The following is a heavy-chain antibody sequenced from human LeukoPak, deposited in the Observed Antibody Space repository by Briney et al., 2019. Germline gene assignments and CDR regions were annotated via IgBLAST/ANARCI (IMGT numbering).Heavy chain of an antibody. J-gene: IGHJ3*02. Sequence: GGSLRLSCAASGFTFSSYVMSWVRQAPGKGLEWVSAVSGGGGRTYYADSVKGRFTISRDNSKNTLYLQMNSLRAEDTAVYYCAKGTGYCDSSGYDPFDIWGQGTMVTVSS. D-gene: IGHD3-22*01. CDR1: GFTFSSYV. CDR3: AKGTGYCDSSGYDPFDI. V-gene: IGHV3-23*01. CDR2: VSGGGGRT.